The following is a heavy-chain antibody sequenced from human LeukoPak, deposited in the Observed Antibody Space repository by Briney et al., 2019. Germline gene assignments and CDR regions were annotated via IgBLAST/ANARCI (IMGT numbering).Heavy chain of an antibody. D-gene: IGHD3-22*01. J-gene: IGHJ4*02. V-gene: IGHV1-18*01. Sequence: ASVKVSCKASGYTFTSYGISWVRQAPGQGLERMGWISAYNGNTNYAQKLQGRVTMTTDTSTSTAYMELRSLRSDDTAVYYCARVSPDYYDSSGYFDYWGQGTLVTVSS. CDR1: GYTFTSYG. CDR3: ARVSPDYYDSSGYFDY. CDR2: ISAYNGNT.